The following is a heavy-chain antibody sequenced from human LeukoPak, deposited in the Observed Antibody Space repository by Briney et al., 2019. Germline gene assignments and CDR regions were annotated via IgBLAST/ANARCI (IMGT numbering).Heavy chain of an antibody. CDR1: GCSLTTYY. CDR2: INPSGGGT. J-gene: IGHJ6*02. D-gene: IGHD2-8*01. CDR3: ASVYLYGMDV. Sequence: ASVKVSCKASGCSLTTYYMHWVRQAPGQELEWMAIINPSGGGTKYAQKFQGRVTMTRDTPTNTVYMELSSLRTEDTAVYYCASVYLYGMDVWGQGTTVTVSS. V-gene: IGHV1-46*01.